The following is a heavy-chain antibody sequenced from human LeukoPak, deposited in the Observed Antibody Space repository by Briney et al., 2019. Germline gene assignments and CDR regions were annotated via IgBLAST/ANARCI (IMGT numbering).Heavy chain of an antibody. J-gene: IGHJ6*03. CDR1: GYTLTELS. V-gene: IGHV1-24*01. CDR2: FDPEDGET. CDR3: ATSSITMVRGVIRYYYYYMDV. D-gene: IGHD3-10*01. Sequence: EASVKVSCKVSGYTLTELSMHWVRQAPGKGLEWMGGFDPEDGETIYAQKFQGRVTMTEDTSTDTAYMELSSLRSEDTDVYYCATSSITMVRGVIRYYYYYMDVWGKGTTVTVSS.